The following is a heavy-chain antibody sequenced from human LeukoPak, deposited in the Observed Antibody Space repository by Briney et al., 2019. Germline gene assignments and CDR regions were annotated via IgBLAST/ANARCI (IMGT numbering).Heavy chain of an antibody. CDR2: IYPGDSDT. D-gene: IGHD7-27*01. V-gene: IGHV5-51*01. CDR1: RYTFTNYW. CDR3: ARLTGDNYFDY. Sequence: GESLKISCKGSRYTFTNYWIGWVRPMPGKGLEWMGIIYPGDSDTRYSPSFQGQVTISADKSISTAYLQWSSLKASDTAMYYCARLTGDNYFDYWGQGTLVTVSS. J-gene: IGHJ4*02.